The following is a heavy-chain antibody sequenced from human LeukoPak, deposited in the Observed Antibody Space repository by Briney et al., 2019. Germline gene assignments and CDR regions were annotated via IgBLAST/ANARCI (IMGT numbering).Heavy chain of an antibody. V-gene: IGHV5-51*01. Sequence: GESLKISCQGSGYSFTSYWIGWVRQMPGKGLEWMGIIYPGDSDTRYSPSFQGRVTISADKSISPAYLQWSSLKASDTAMYYCARPEVAAGTGYWGQGTLVTVSS. CDR1: GYSFTSYW. J-gene: IGHJ4*02. CDR2: IYPGDSDT. D-gene: IGHD6-13*01. CDR3: ARPEVAAGTGY.